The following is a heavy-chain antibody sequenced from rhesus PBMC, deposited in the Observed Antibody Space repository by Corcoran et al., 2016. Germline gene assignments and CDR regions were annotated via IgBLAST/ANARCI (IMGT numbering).Heavy chain of an antibody. J-gene: IGHJ4*01. CDR2: ISIGGGT. CDR3: ARGDPFDY. D-gene: IGHD2-33*01. CDR1: EFPFSCYD. V-gene: IGHV3-132*01. Sequence: VEQLVESGGGLVQPGSSLRLSCSASEFPFSCYDMHLVRQAPGKGLEWVSAISIGGGTYYPDSVKGRFSISRDNAKNSLYLQMNSLRAEDTAVYYCARGDPFDYWGQGVLVTVSS.